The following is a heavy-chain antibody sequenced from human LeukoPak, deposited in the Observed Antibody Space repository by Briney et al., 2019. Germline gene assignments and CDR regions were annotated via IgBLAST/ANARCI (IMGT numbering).Heavy chain of an antibody. CDR1: EFTFSSYA. J-gene: IGHJ4*02. V-gene: IGHV3-23*01. D-gene: IGHD6-19*01. Sequence: GGSLRLSCTDSEFTFSSYAMSWVRQAPGKGLEWVSAISGSGGSTYYADSVKGRFTISGDNSKNTLYLQMNSLRAEDTAVYYCAKAPPNGQWPGHYYFDYWGQGTLVTVSS. CDR2: ISGSGGST. CDR3: AKAPPNGQWPGHYYFDY.